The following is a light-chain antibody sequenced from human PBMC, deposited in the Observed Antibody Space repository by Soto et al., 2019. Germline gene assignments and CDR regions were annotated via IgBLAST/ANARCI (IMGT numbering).Light chain of an antibody. V-gene: IGLV2-14*01. CDR3: SSYTSSSSVV. Sequence: QSALTQPAPVSGSPGQSITISCTGTSSDVGGYNYVSWYQQHPGKAPKLIIYDVSNRPSGVSNRFSGSKSGNTASLTISGLQAEDEADYYCSSYTSSSSVVFGGGTKLTVL. CDR1: SSDVGGYNY. J-gene: IGLJ2*01. CDR2: DVS.